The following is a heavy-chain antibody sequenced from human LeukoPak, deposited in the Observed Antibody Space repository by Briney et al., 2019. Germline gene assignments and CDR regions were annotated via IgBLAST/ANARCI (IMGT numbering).Heavy chain of an antibody. V-gene: IGHV3-30*02. CDR1: GFTFSSYG. D-gene: IGHD1-14*01. CDR2: IWYDGSNK. J-gene: IGHJ1*01. CDR3: AKDQKLLPEFQY. Sequence: AGGSLRLSCAASGFTFSSYGMHWVRQAPGKGLEWVAVIWYDGSNKYYADSVKGRFTISRDNSKNLVSLQMNALRPEDTAIYYCAKDQKLLPEFQYWGQGTLVTVSS.